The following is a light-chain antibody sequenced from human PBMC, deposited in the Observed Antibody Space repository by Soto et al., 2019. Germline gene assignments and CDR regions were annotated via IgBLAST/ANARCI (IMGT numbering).Light chain of an antibody. CDR2: GAS. CDR1: QSINSRY. Sequence: EIVLTQSPGTLSFSPGERATLSCRASQSINSRYLAWYQQKPGQAPRLLIYGASRRATGIPERFSGSGSGTDYTLSISILEPEDLAVYYCQEFGSSPGFTFGTVTIVDIK. J-gene: IGKJ3*01. CDR3: QEFGSSPGFT. V-gene: IGKV3-20*01.